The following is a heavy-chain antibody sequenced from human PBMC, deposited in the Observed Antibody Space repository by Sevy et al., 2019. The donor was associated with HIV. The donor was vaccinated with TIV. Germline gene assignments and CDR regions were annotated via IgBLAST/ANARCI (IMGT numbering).Heavy chain of an antibody. CDR3: ARDLGYESSGYLPFFDP. CDR1: GLTFSSHA. D-gene: IGHD3-22*01. CDR2: ISYDGNIR. J-gene: IGHJ5*02. V-gene: IGHV3-30-3*01. Sequence: GGSLRLSCAASGLTFSSHAMHWVLQAPGKGLESVAVISYDGNIRYYGDSVKGRFTISRDDSKNTLYLQMNSLRAEDTAVYYCARDLGYESSGYLPFFDPRGQGTLVTVSS.